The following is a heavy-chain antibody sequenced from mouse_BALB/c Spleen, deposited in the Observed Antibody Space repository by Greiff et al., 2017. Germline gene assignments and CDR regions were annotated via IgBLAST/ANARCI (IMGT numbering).Heavy chain of an antibody. CDR1: GFTFSSYT. J-gene: IGHJ4*01. V-gene: IGHV5-6-4*01. D-gene: IGHD3-3*01. Sequence: EVQGVESGGGLVKPGGSLKLSCAASGFTFSSYTMSWVRQTPEKRLEWVATISSGGSYTYYPDSVKGRFTISRDNAKNTLYLQMSSLKSEDTAMYYCTRDKKGTAMDYWGQGTSVTVSS. CDR3: TRDKKGTAMDY. CDR2: ISSGGSYT.